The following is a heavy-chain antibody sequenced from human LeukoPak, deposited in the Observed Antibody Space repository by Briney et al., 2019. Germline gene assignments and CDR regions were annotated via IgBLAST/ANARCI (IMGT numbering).Heavy chain of an antibody. CDR1: GYTFTSYA. CDR3: ARVSSGWYYDWFDP. V-gene: IGHV7-4-1*02. D-gene: IGHD6-19*01. CDR2: ISTNTGNP. J-gene: IGHJ5*02. Sequence: ASVKVSCKASGYTFTSYAMNWVRQAPGQGLEWMGWISTNTGNPTYAQGFTGRFVFSLDTSVSTAYLQISSLKAEDTAVYYCARVSSGWYYDWFDPWGQGTLVTVSS.